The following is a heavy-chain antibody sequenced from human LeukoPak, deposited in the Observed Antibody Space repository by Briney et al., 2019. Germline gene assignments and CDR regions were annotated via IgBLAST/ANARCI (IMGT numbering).Heavy chain of an antibody. V-gene: IGHV3-21*01. CDR2: ISSSSSYI. Sequence: GGSLRLSCAASGFTFSSYSMNWVRQAPGKGLEWVSSISSSSSYIYYADSVKGRFTISRDSAKNSLYLQMNSLRAEDTAVYYCARLEGFLEWPPLYYYGMDVWGQGTTVTVSS. J-gene: IGHJ6*02. CDR1: GFTFSSYS. CDR3: ARLEGFLEWPPLYYYGMDV. D-gene: IGHD3-3*01.